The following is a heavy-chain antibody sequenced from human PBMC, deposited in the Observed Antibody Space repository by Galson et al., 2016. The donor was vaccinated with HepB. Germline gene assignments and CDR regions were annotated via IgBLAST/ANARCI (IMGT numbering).Heavy chain of an antibody. CDR1: GFTFSSYY. CDR2: INRDESST. Sequence: SLRLSCAASGFTFSSYYMHWVRQAPGKGLVWVSRINRDESSTSYADYVKGRFTISRDNAKNTPYLQMNSLRAEDTAVYYCARDLPLLGWGQGTLVTVSS. J-gene: IGHJ4*02. V-gene: IGHV3-74*01. D-gene: IGHD2-15*01. CDR3: ARDLPLLG.